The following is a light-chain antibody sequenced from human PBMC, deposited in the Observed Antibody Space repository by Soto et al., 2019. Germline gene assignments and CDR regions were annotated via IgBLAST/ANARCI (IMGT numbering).Light chain of an antibody. CDR1: QSVSSSY. CDR2: GAS. Sequence: EIVLTQSPGTLSLSPGERATLSCRASQSVSSSYLAWHQQTRGQAPRLLIYGASSRATGIPDRFSGSGSGTDFTLTISRLEPEDFAVYYCQQYGSSPRTFGQGTKVEIK. V-gene: IGKV3-20*01. J-gene: IGKJ1*01. CDR3: QQYGSSPRT.